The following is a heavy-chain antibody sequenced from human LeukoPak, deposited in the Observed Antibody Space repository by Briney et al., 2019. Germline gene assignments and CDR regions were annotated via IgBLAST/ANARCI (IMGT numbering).Heavy chain of an antibody. CDR2: ISGSGGST. CDR3: AKISYIGSYYMDY. V-gene: IGHV3-23*01. D-gene: IGHD1-26*01. Sequence: GGSLRLSCAASGFTFSSNAMSWVRQAPGKGLEWVSAISGSGGSTYYADSVKGRFTISRDNSKDTLYLQVNSLRAEDTAVYYCAKISYIGSYYMDYWGQGTLVTVSS. CDR1: GFTFSSNA. J-gene: IGHJ4*02.